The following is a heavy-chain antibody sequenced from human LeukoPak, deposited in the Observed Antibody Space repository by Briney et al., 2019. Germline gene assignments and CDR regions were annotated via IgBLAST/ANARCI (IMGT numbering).Heavy chain of an antibody. J-gene: IGHJ4*02. V-gene: IGHV3-30*18. Sequence: PGRSLRLSCVASGFSFSSYGMHWVRQAPGKGLEWVAAISYEGSNEYYADSVKGRFTISRDNSKNTLYLQMTSLRAEDTAVYYCAKDGIRYYYDSSGYYGDYWSQGTLVTVSS. D-gene: IGHD3-22*01. CDR3: AKDGIRYYYDSSGYYGDY. CDR1: GFSFSSYG. CDR2: ISYEGSNE.